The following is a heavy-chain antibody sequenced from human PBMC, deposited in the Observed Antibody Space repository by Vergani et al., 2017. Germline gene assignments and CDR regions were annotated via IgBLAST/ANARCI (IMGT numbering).Heavy chain of an antibody. J-gene: IGHJ1*01. CDR3: ARDGAGYDILTGYYSYEYFQD. V-gene: IGHV1-18*04. CDR2: ISAYNGNT. CDR1: GYTFTSYG. Sequence: QVQLVQSGAEVKKPGASVKVSCKASGYTFTSYGISWVRQAPGQGLEWMGWISAYNGNTNYAQKLQGRVTMTTDTSTSTAYMELRSLRSDDTAVYYCARDGAGYDILTGYYSYEYFQDWGQGTLVTVSS. D-gene: IGHD3-9*01.